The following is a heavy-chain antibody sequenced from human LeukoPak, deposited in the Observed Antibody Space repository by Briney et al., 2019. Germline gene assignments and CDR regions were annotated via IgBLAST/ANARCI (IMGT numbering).Heavy chain of an antibody. D-gene: IGHD3-16*02. CDR2: INVTGST. CDR1: GGSIGTYY. J-gene: IGHJ6*03. Sequence: KPSETLSLACIVSGGSIGTYYWSWIRQSPGKGLEWIGYINVTGSTRYNPYLQSRVTISVDTSRNQFFLKMSSVTAADTAVYYCARHIGGGIEDMDVWGTGTKVTVSS. V-gene: IGHV4-59*08. CDR3: ARHIGGGIEDMDV.